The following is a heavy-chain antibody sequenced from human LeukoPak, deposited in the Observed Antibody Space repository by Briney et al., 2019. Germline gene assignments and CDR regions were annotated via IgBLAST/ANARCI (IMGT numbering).Heavy chain of an antibody. CDR1: GGSISSDSYY. V-gene: IGHV4-61*02. Sequence: SQTLSLTCTVSGGSISSDSYYWSWIRQPAGKGLEWIGRIYTSGNTNYNPSLKSRVTISVDTSKNHFSLKLSSVTAADTAVYYCARVVITMIDLWGQGTLVTVSS. CDR3: ARVVITMIDL. D-gene: IGHD3-22*01. CDR2: IYTSGNT. J-gene: IGHJ4*02.